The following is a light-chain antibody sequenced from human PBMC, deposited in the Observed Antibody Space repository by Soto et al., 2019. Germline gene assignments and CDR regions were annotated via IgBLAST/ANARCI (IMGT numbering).Light chain of an antibody. J-gene: IGKJ1*01. CDR1: QSVSSSS. CDR3: QQYGTSPQT. Sequence: EIVLTQSPTTLSFSPGERVTLSCRASQSVSSSSLAWYQQKPGQAPRLLIYGGSSRATGIPDRFSGSGSGTDFTLTIIRLEAEDLAVYYCQQYGTSPQTCGQGTKVDIK. CDR2: GGS. V-gene: IGKV3-20*01.